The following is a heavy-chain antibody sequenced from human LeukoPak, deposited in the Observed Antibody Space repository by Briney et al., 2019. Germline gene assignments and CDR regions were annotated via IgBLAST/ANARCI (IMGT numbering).Heavy chain of an antibody. CDR1: GFTFSDYY. CDR2: ISSSGSTI. J-gene: IGHJ5*02. Sequence: GGSLRLSCAASGFTFSDYYMSWIRQAPGKGLEWVSYISSSGSTIYYAGSVKGRFTISRDNAKNSLYLQMNSLRAEDTAVYYCARVEAAAGTQWFDPWGQGTLVTVSS. V-gene: IGHV3-11*01. D-gene: IGHD6-13*01. CDR3: ARVEAAAGTQWFDP.